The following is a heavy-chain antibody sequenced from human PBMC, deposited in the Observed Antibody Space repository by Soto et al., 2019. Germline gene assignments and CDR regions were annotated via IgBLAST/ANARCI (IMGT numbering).Heavy chain of an antibody. CDR2: VYPRDSDT. D-gene: IGHD2-15*01. CDR1: GYIFIDYW. CDR3: ARPPLPGYSIHFNS. J-gene: IGHJ4*02. Sequence: GESLKISCKASGYIFIDYWIGWVRQMPGKGLEWMGIVYPRDSDTRYSPSFQGQVTISADRSTGTAFLQWRSLKASDTALYYCARPPLPGYSIHFNSWGQGTLITVSS. V-gene: IGHV5-51*01.